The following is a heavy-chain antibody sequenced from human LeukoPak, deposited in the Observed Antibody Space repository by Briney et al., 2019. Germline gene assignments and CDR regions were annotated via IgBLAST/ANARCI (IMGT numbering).Heavy chain of an antibody. CDR2: IYHSGST. Sequence: SQTLSLTCTVSGGSISSGGYYWSWIRQPPGKGLEWIGYIYHSGSTYYNPSLKSRVTISVDRSKNQFSLKLSSVTAADTAVYYCARDTHSGYDSLVFDYWGQGTLVTVSS. CDR1: GGSISSGGYY. D-gene: IGHD5-12*01. V-gene: IGHV4-30-2*01. J-gene: IGHJ4*02. CDR3: ARDTHSGYDSLVFDY.